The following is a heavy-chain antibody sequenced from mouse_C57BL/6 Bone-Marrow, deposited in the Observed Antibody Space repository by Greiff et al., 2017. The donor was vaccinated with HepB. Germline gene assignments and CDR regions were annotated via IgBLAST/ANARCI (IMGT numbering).Heavy chain of an antibody. J-gene: IGHJ3*01. D-gene: IGHD1-1*01. V-gene: IGHV5-12*01. CDR1: GFTFSDYY. Sequence: EVMLVESGGGLVQPGGSLKLSCAASGFTFSDYYMYWVRQTPEKRLEWVAYISNGGGSTYYPDTVKGRVTISRDNAKNTLYLQMSRLKSEDTAMYYGARQGDYGSRPPGFAYWGQGTLVTVSA. CDR3: ARQGDYGSRPPGFAY. CDR2: ISNGGGST.